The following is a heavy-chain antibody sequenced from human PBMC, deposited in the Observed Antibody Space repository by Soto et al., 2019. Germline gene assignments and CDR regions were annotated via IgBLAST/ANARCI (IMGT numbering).Heavy chain of an antibody. CDR2: INHSGST. CDR1: GGSFSGYY. Sequence: SETLSLTCAVYGGSFSGYYWSWIRQPPGKGLEWNGEINHSGSTNYNPSLKSRVTISVDASKNQFSLKLSSVTAADTAVYYCARGYYDFWSGYSSPGGWFDPWGQGTLVTVSS. CDR3: ARGYYDFWSGYSSPGGWFDP. J-gene: IGHJ5*02. D-gene: IGHD3-3*01. V-gene: IGHV4-34*01.